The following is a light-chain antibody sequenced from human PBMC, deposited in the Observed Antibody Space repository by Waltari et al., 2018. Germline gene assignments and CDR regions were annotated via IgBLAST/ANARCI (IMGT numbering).Light chain of an antibody. CDR1: SPHIGRQP. Sequence: QSVLTQPPSASRTPGQRVTIRCSGSSPHIGRQPVNWYRHPPGTAPNLLIPSNQPRPSGVPDRFSGSKSGTSASLAISGLQSEDEADYYCAAWDDSLSALYVFGTGTKVTVL. CDR2: SNQ. V-gene: IGLV1-44*01. CDR3: AAWDDSLSALYV. J-gene: IGLJ1*01.